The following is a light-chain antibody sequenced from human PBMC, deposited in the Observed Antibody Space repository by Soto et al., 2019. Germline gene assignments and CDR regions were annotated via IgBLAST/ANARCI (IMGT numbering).Light chain of an antibody. CDR3: QQYNNRPRAT. V-gene: IGKV3-15*01. CDR1: QSISSN. CDR2: RTS. J-gene: IGKJ4*01. Sequence: IVMTQSPATLSVSPWERATLSCRASQSISSNLAWYQQKPGQAPRLLMFRTSSRATGFPARFSGSGSGTEFNLTISSLQTEDFGVYYCQQYNNRPRATFGGGTKVDIK.